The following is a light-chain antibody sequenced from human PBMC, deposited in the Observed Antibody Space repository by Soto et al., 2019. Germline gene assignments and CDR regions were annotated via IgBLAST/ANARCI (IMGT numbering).Light chain of an antibody. Sequence: EIVLTQSPGTLSLSPGERATLSCRASQSVSSSYLAWYQQKPGQAPRLLIYGASSRATGIPDRFSGSGSGTDLTITISRLEPEDFAVYYCQQYGISPLTFGGGTKVEIK. CDR2: GAS. V-gene: IGKV3-20*01. CDR3: QQYGISPLT. J-gene: IGKJ4*01. CDR1: QSVSSSY.